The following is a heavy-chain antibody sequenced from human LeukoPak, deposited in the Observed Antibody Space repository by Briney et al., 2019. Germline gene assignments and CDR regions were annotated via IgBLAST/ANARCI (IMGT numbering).Heavy chain of an antibody. D-gene: IGHD6-6*01. V-gene: IGHV3-21*01. Sequence: PGGSLRLSCAASGFTFSSYSMNWVRQAPGKGLEWVSSISSSSSYIYYADSVKGRFTISRDNAKNSLYLQMNSLRAEDTAVYCCARGYSSSAHDAFDIWGQGTMVTVSS. CDR1: GFTFSSYS. CDR2: ISSSSSYI. CDR3: ARGYSSSAHDAFDI. J-gene: IGHJ3*02.